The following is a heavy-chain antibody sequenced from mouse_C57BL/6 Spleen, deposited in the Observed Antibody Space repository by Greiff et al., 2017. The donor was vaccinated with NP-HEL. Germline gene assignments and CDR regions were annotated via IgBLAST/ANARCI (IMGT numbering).Heavy chain of an antibody. CDR3: ARKEGDEGGY. CDR2: IDPSDSYT. V-gene: IGHV1-50*01. J-gene: IGHJ2*01. Sequence: QVQLQQPGAELVKPGASVKLSCKASGYTFTSYWMQWVKQRPGQGLEWIGEIDPSDSYTNYNQKFKGKATLTVDTSSSTAYMQLSSLTSEDSAVYYCARKEGDEGGYWGQGTTLTVSS. CDR1: GYTFTSYW. D-gene: IGHD3-3*01.